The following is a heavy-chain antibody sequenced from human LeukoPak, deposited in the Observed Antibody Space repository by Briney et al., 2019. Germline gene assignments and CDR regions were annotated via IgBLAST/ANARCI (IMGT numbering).Heavy chain of an antibody. CDR1: GFTFTNYA. CDR3: AKDKAYYYDSGAFDY. J-gene: IGHJ4*02. CDR2: ISGSGGTK. V-gene: IGHV3-23*01. D-gene: IGHD3-22*01. Sequence: GGSLRLSCAASGFTFTNYAMSWVRQAPGKGLEWVSAISGSGGTKHYADSVKGRFTISRDNSKNTLYLQMNSLRAEDTALYYCAKDKAYYYDSGAFDYWGQGTLVTVSS.